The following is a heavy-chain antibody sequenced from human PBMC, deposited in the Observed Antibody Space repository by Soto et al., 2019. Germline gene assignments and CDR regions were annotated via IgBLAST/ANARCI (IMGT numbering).Heavy chain of an antibody. V-gene: IGHV3-49*04. CDR3: TRDRYWNYVDYFDY. Sequence: GESLRLSCAASGFTFGDYAMSWVRQAPGKGLEWVGFIRSKAYGGTTEYAASVKGRFTISRDDSKSIAYLQMNSLKTEDTAVYYCTRDRYWNYVDYFDYWGQGTLVTVSS. CDR2: IRSKAYGGTT. D-gene: IGHD1-7*01. CDR1: GFTFGDYA. J-gene: IGHJ4*02.